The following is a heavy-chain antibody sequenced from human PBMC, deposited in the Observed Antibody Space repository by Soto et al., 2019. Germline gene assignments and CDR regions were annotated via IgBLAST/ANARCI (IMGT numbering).Heavy chain of an antibody. CDR3: ARTLYGDNVDY. V-gene: IGHV1-8*01. CDR1: GYTFTSYD. Sequence: QVQLVQSGAEVKKPGASVKVSCKASGYTFTSYDINWVRQATGQGLEWMGWMNPNSGNTGYAQKFQGRVNMIKNNSISTAYMELRSLSSEDTAVYYCARTLYGDNVDYWGQGTLVTVSS. J-gene: IGHJ4*02. D-gene: IGHD4-17*01. CDR2: MNPNSGNT.